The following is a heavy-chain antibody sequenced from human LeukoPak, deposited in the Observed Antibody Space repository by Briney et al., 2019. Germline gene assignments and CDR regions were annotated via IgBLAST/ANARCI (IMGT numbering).Heavy chain of an antibody. Sequence: SETLSLTCAVYGGSFSGYYWSWIRQPPGKGLEWIGEINHSGSTNYNPSLKSRVTISVDRSKNQFSLKLSSVTAADTAVYYCARLPTDLLAFDYWGRGTLVTVSP. CDR1: GGSFSGYY. V-gene: IGHV4-34*01. CDR3: ARLPTDLLAFDY. CDR2: INHSGST. D-gene: IGHD2-8*02. J-gene: IGHJ4*02.